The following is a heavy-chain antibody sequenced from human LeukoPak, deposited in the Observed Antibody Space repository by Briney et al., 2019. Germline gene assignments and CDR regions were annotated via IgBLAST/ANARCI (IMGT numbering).Heavy chain of an antibody. CDR3: ARRRDYFDY. Sequence: PGGSLRLSCVVSGFNLSDYYMSWVRQAPGKGLEWISYISSSGGNIYFADSVKGRFTMCRDNDRGSVYLQMNSLRADDTAIYYCARRRDYFDYWGPGTLVTVSS. CDR2: ISSSGGNI. J-gene: IGHJ4*02. CDR1: GFNLSDYY. V-gene: IGHV3-11*01.